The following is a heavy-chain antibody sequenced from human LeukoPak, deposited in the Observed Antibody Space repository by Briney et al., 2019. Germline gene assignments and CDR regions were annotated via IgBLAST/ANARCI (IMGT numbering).Heavy chain of an antibody. CDR1: GYTFTSYG. J-gene: IGHJ5*02. CDR2: ISAYNGNT. CDR3: ARYLVAITGIGNWFDP. D-gene: IGHD1-20*01. V-gene: IGHV1-18*01. Sequence: ASVKVSCKASGYTFTSYGIIWVRQAPGQGLEWMGWISAYNGNTNYAQKLQGRVTMTTDTSTSTAYMELRSLRSDDTAVYYCARYLVAITGIGNWFDPWGQGTLVTVSS.